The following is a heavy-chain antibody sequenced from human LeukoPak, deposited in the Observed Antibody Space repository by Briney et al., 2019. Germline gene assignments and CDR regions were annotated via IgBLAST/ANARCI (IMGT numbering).Heavy chain of an antibody. J-gene: IGHJ4*02. CDR2: ISSSSSYI. CDR1: GFTFSSYS. CDR3: ARETYYYDSSGYLDPYYFDY. Sequence: PGGSLRLSCAASGFTFSSYSMNWARQAPGKGLEWVSSISSSSSYIYYADSVKGRFTISRDNAKNSLYLQMNSLRAEDTAVYYCARETYYYDSSGYLDPYYFDYWGQGTLVTVSS. V-gene: IGHV3-21*01. D-gene: IGHD3-22*01.